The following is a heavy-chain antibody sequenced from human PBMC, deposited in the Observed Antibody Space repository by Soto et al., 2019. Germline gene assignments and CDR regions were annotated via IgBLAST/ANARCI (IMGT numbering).Heavy chain of an antibody. D-gene: IGHD3-9*01. CDR2: ISGSGGST. Sequence: KAPGKGLEWVSAISGSGGSTYYAASVTGRVTISRDNSKNTLYLQMNCLRAEDTAVYYCATFFFQAEDGIRDCSTVSAFLLNRSYDL. V-gene: IGHV3-23*01. CDR3: ATFFFQAEDGIRDCSTVSAFLLNRSYDL. J-gene: IGHJ2*01.